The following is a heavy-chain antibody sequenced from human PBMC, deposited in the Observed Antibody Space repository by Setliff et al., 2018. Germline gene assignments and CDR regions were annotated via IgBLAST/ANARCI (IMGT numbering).Heavy chain of an antibody. CDR3: TTGLRHGVPYFDL. CDR1: GYTFTDYY. CDR2: VDPEDGHT. D-gene: IGHD3-10*01. J-gene: IGHJ4*02. V-gene: IGHV1-69-2*01. Sequence: GASVKVSCKASGYTFTDYYMHWVQQAPGKGLEWMGRVDPEDGHTKYAEKFQGRITISADMSLDIAHMELGSLTSEDTAVYYCTTGLRHGVPYFDLWGQGTLVTVFS.